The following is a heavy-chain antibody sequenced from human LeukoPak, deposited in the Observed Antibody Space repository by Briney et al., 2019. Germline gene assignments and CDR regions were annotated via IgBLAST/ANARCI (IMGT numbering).Heavy chain of an antibody. D-gene: IGHD3-10*01. CDR2: IKQDESEK. Sequence: PGGSLRLSCAASGFTFSSYWMSWVRQAPGKGLEWVANIKQDESEKYYVDSVKGRFTISRDNAKNSLYLQMNSLRAEDTAVYYCARDRYGSGFDAFDIWGQGTMVTVSS. CDR3: ARDRYGSGFDAFDI. V-gene: IGHV3-7*01. J-gene: IGHJ3*02. CDR1: GFTFSSYW.